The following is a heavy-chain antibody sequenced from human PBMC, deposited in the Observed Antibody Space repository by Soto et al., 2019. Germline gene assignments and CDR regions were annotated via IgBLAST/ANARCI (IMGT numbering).Heavy chain of an antibody. Sequence: SETLSLTCTVSGGSISSYYWSWIRQPPGKGLEWIGYIYYSGSTNYNPSLKSRVTISVDTSKNQFSLRLISVTAADTAKYFCAREGNLGRWIQPLDVWGQGTLVTVSS. D-gene: IGHD5-18*01. CDR1: GGSISSYY. J-gene: IGHJ4*02. V-gene: IGHV4-59*01. CDR2: IYYSGST. CDR3: AREGNLGRWIQPLDV.